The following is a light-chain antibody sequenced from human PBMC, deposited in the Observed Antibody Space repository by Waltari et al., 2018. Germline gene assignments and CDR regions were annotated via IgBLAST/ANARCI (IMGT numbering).Light chain of an antibody. J-gene: IGLJ3*02. CDR1: SNDIGANSD. CDR3: TAYRSGGTLV. V-gene: IGLV2-14*03. CDR2: DVR. Sequence: QSALTQPASVSGSPGQSVTISCTGSSNDIGANSDACWYQQHPGRAPKLLIYDVRRRSSGVPDRFSGSKAGNTASLTISGLQTDDEADYHCTAYRSGGTLVFGGGTKLTVL.